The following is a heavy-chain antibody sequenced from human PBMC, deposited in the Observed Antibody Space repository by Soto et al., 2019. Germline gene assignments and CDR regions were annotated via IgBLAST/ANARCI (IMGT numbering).Heavy chain of an antibody. Sequence: SVKVSCKASGGTFSSYAISWVRQAPGQGLEWMGGIIPIFGTANYAQKFQGRVTITADESTSTAYMEQSSLRSEDTAVYYCAGDSSGYQTSYYGMDVWGQGTTVTVSS. CDR3: AGDSSGYQTSYYGMDV. D-gene: IGHD3-22*01. J-gene: IGHJ6*02. CDR2: IIPIFGTA. CDR1: GGTFSSYA. V-gene: IGHV1-69*13.